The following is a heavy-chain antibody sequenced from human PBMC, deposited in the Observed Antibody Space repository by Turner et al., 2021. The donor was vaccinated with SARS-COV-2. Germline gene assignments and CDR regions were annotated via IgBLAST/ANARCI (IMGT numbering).Heavy chain of an antibody. J-gene: IGHJ4*02. V-gene: IGHV3-30*18. CDR2: ISNDGNNE. CDR3: AKATLFLTVTTSPDY. D-gene: IGHD4-17*01. Sequence: QVQLVASGGGLGQPGRSLSLPCAASGFTCSSYGMHWVRQAPGEGLEWVAVISNDGNNEYYADSVKGRFTISRDNSKNTLCLQMNSLRAEDTAVYYCAKATLFLTVTTSPDYWGQGTLVTVSS. CDR1: GFTCSSYG.